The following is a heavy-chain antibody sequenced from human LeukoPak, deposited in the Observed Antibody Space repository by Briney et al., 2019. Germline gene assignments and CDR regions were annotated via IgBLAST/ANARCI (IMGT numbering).Heavy chain of an antibody. Sequence: ASVNVSCEASGYTFTSYDIKWVRQATGQGLEWRGWMNPNSGNTGYAQKCQGRVTMTRSPSISPAYMCLSSFRSEVTTVDSCALELIIAAAGAGQNGTPDNWFDPWGQGTLVTVSS. V-gene: IGHV1-8*01. J-gene: IGHJ5*02. D-gene: IGHD6-13*01. CDR3: ALELIIAAAGAGQNGTPDNWFDP. CDR1: GYTFTSYD. CDR2: MNPNSGNT.